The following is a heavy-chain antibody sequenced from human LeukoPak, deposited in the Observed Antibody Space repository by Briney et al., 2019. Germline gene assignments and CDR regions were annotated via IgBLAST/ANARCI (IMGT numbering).Heavy chain of an antibody. D-gene: IGHD5-12*01. CDR2: INPNSGGT. V-gene: IGHV1-2*02. Sequence: GASVKVSCKASGYTFTGYYMHWVRQAPGQGLEWMGWINPNSGGTNYAQKFQGRVTMTRDTSISTAYMELSRLRSDDTAVYYCARGKYIVATLLGSLNYWGQGTLVTVSS. CDR1: GYTFTGYY. J-gene: IGHJ4*02. CDR3: ARGKYIVATLLGSLNY.